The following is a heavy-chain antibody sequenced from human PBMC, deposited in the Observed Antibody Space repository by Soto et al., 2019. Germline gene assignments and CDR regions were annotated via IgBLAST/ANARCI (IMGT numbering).Heavy chain of an antibody. D-gene: IGHD2-8*02. J-gene: IGHJ4*02. Sequence: GGSLRLSCAASGFTFSNHAIHWVRQAPGKGLEWVAVISNDGSRDYYADSVKGRFTMSRDNSKNTLYLQMNSLRLEDTAVYYCARRLPRFDVLLVCFEYWGQGTLGTVSS. CDR1: GFTFSNHA. CDR2: ISNDGSRD. V-gene: IGHV3-30*04. CDR3: ARRLPRFDVLLVCFEY.